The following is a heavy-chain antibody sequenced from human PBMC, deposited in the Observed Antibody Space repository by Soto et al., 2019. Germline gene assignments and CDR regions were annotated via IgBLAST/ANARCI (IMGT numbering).Heavy chain of an antibody. CDR3: ARYQRAGSFSGGSCHYYYGMDV. CDR1: GFDLSNYG. J-gene: IGHJ6*02. Sequence: QVQLVESGGGAVQPGRSLGLSCVASGFDLSNYGLHWVRQAPGKGLEWVAVISYDGRNQYYADSVKGRFTISRDNSRNTLYVQMDSLRAEDTAVYYCARYQRAGSFSGGSCHYYYGMDVWGQGTKVTVSS. D-gene: IGHD2-15*01. CDR2: ISYDGRNQ. V-gene: IGHV3-30*03.